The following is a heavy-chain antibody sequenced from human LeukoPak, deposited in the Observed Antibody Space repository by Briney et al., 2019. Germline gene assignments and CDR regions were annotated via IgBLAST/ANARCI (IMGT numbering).Heavy chain of an antibody. CDR2: ISSGSSYI. J-gene: IGHJ4*02. V-gene: IGHV3-21*01. D-gene: IGHD2-15*01. CDR1: GFTFSSYS. Sequence: GGSLRLSCAASGFTFSSYSMNWVRQAPGKGLEWVSSISSGSSYIYYADSVKGRFTISRDNAKNSLYLQMNSLRAEDTAVYYCARARPLGYCSGGSCFEFDYWGQGTLVTVSS. CDR3: ARARPLGYCSGGSCFEFDY.